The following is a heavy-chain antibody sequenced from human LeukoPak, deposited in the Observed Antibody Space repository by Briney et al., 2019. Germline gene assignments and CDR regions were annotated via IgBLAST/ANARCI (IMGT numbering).Heavy chain of an antibody. D-gene: IGHD1-26*01. Sequence: GGSLRLSCAASGFTFDDYAMHWVRLAPGKGLEWVSGISWNSGSIGYADSVKGRFTISRDNAKNSLYLQMNSLGAEDTALYYCAKDGIVGATNTHFDYWGQGTLVSVSS. J-gene: IGHJ4*02. CDR2: ISWNSGSI. CDR1: GFTFDDYA. V-gene: IGHV3-9*01. CDR3: AKDGIVGATNTHFDY.